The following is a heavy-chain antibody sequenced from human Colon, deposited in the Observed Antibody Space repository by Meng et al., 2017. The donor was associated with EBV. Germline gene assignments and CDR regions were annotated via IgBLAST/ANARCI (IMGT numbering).Heavy chain of an antibody. Sequence: GSSPVRGTPAGTLSLSCAVSGGSLSSRNWWSWVRQPPGKGLEWIGEIYHSGSTNYNPSLKSRVTISVDESKNQFSLRLSSVTAADTAVYYCARVGAYCGGDCYHPRWGQGTLVTVSS. CDR1: GGSLSSRNW. CDR3: ARVGAYCGGDCYHPR. V-gene: IGHV4-4*02. CDR2: IYHSGST. J-gene: IGHJ4*02. D-gene: IGHD2-21*02.